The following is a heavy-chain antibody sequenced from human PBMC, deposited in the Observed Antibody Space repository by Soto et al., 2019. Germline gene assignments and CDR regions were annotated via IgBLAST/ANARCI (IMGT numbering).Heavy chain of an antibody. V-gene: IGHV4-30-2*01. J-gene: IGHJ4*02. Sequence: QLQLQESGSGLVKPSQTLSLACAVSGGSFSSGGDSWNWIRQPPGKGLEWIAYINHSGSTYYNPSPKGRVTISVDGSKNHFSLRLTSVTAADTAVYYCVRGSVSYVNFDYWGQGTLVTVSS. CDR3: VRGSVSYVNFDY. CDR1: GGSFSSGGDS. D-gene: IGHD5-18*01. CDR2: INHSGST.